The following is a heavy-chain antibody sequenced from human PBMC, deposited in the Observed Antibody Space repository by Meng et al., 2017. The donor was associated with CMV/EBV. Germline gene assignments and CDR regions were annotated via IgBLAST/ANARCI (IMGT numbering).Heavy chain of an antibody. CDR1: GGTFSSYS. CDR2: IIPIFGTA. V-gene: IGHV1-69*05. D-gene: IGHD2-2*01. J-gene: IGHJ6*02. CDR3: ASNVVPAAMDYYYYGMDV. Sequence: SVKVSCKASGGTFSSYSISWVRQAPGQGLEWMGGIIPIFGTANYAQNFQGRVTITTDESTSTAYMELISLRSEDTAVYYCASNVVPAAMDYYYYGMDVWGQGTTVTVSS.